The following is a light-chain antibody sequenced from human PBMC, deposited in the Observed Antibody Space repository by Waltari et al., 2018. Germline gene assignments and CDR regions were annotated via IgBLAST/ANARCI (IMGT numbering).Light chain of an antibody. J-gene: IGKJ4*01. Sequence: DIVLTQSPLSLPVTPGEPASLSCRSSQGLLHRLGTIRLDWYLPKPGPSPQFLIYLGSHRASGVPDRFSGSGSGTDFTLEISRVEAEDVGVYYCMQGSLWPPTFGAGTKVEIK. CDR3: MQGSLWPPT. CDR1: QGLLHRLGTIR. CDR2: LGS. V-gene: IGKV2-28*01.